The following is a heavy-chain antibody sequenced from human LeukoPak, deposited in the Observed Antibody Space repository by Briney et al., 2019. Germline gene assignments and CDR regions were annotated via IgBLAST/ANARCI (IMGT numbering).Heavy chain of an antibody. CDR1: GYTFTSYD. CDR2: MSPKSGNT. CDR3: AIGDYYGSGSYSAAFDI. V-gene: IGHV1-8*01. J-gene: IGHJ3*02. Sequence: ASVKVSCKASGYTFTSYDINWVRQATGRGLEWMGWMSPKSGNTGYAQKFQGRVTMTRNTSISTAYMELSSLRSEDTAVYYCAIGDYYGSGSYSAAFDIWGERTMVTVSS. D-gene: IGHD3-10*01.